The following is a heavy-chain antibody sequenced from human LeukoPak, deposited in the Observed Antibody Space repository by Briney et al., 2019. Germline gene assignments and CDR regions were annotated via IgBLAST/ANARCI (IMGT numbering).Heavy chain of an antibody. CDR3: ARDEKAGYPLIQ. J-gene: IGHJ4*02. CDR1: GFTFSSYA. CDR2: ISYDGSNK. D-gene: IGHD3-16*02. Sequence: GGSLRLSCAASGFTFSSYAMHWVRQAPGKGLEWVAVISYDGSNKYYADSVKGRFTISRDNSKNTLYLQMNSLRAEDTAVYYCARDEKAGYPLIQWSQGTLVTVSS. V-gene: IGHV3-30-3*01.